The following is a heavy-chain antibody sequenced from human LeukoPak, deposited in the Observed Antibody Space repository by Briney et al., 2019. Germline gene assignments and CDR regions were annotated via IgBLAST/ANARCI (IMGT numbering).Heavy chain of an antibody. V-gene: IGHV3-23*01. D-gene: IGHD1-26*01. CDR1: GFTFSTYA. CDR3: AKHEAAIVGTATGFDY. CDR2: IGASRGNT. J-gene: IGHJ4*02. Sequence: PGGSLRLSCAASGFTFSTYAMNWVRQAPGKGLEWVSSIGASRGNTYYADSVKGRFTIPRDSSTNTLYLQMNSLRAEDTAVYYCAKHEAAIVGTATGFDYWGQGTLVTVSS.